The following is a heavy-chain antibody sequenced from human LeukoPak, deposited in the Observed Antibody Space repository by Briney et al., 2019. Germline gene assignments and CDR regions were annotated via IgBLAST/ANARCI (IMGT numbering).Heavy chain of an antibody. J-gene: IGHJ4*02. Sequence: PGRSLRLSCAASGFTFSSYGMHWLRQAPGKGLEWVAVIWYDGSNKYYADSVKGRFTISRDNSKNTLYLQMNSLRAEDTAVYYGAKDFPPYSSGWHDPPGYYFDYWGQGTLVTVSS. CDR3: AKDFPPYSSGWHDPPGYYFDY. CDR1: GFTFSSYG. CDR2: IWYDGSNK. D-gene: IGHD6-19*01. V-gene: IGHV3-33*06.